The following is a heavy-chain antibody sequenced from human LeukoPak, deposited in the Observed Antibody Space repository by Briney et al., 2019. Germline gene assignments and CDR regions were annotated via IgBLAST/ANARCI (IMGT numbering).Heavy chain of an antibody. CDR1: GLXLSSXW. CDR3: ARDDPTLFWSGSPFY. Sequence: LRLSCAASGLXLSSXWMHXVXQAPGKGXXWXXXXSNDGSSTSYADSVKGRFIISRDNAKNTLYLQMKSLRADDTAVYYCARDDPTLFWSGSPFYWGQGTLVTVSS. D-gene: IGHD3-3*01. V-gene: IGHV3-74*01. CDR2: XSNDGSST. J-gene: IGHJ4*02.